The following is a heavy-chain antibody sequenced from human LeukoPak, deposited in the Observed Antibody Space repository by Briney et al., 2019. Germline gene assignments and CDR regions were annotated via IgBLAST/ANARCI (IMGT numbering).Heavy chain of an antibody. D-gene: IGHD3-10*01. V-gene: IGHV3-48*04. CDR2: ISSSGSTI. Sequence: GGSLRLSCAASGFTFSSYSMNWVRQAPGKGLEWVSYISSSGSTIYYADSVKGRFTISRDNAKNSLYLQMNSLRAEDTAVYYCASMLSITMVRGVIRARDYWGQGTLVTVSS. CDR3: ASMLSITMVRGVIRARDY. J-gene: IGHJ4*02. CDR1: GFTFSSYS.